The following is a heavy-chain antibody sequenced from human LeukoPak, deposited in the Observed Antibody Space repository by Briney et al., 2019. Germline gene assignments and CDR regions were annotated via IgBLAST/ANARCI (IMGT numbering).Heavy chain of an antibody. J-gene: IGHJ3*02. V-gene: IGHV3-30*02. D-gene: IGHD4/OR15-4a*01. CDR3: AKGRGAADAFDI. CDR2: IPYDGSNK. CDR1: GFTFSSYG. Sequence: GGSLRLSCAASGFTFSSYGMHWVRQGPGKGLEWVAYIPYDGSNKYYADSVKGRFTISRDNSKNTLYLQMNSLRAEDTAVYYCAKGRGAADAFDIWGQGTMVTVSS.